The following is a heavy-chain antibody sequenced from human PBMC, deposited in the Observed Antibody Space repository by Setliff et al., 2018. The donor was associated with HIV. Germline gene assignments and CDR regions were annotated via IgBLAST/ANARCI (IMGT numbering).Heavy chain of an antibody. V-gene: IGHV4-4*09. J-gene: IGHJ6*02. CDR2: IYTSGST. D-gene: IGHD3-3*01. Sequence: SETLSLTCTVSGGSISSYYWSWIRQPPGKGLEWIGYIYTSGSTNYNPSLKSRVTISVDTSKNQFSLKLSSVTAADTAVYYCARQGGYDFWSGYYPYYYGMGVWGQGTTVTVSS. CDR3: ARQGGYDFWSGYYPYYYGMGV. CDR1: GGSISSYY.